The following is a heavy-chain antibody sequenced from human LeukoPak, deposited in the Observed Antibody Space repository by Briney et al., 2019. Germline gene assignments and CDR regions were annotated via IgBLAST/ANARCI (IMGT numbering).Heavy chain of an antibody. CDR2: IDSGGNT. D-gene: IGHD4-11*01. CDR1: GFTVSSNY. Sequence: GGSLRLSCVASGFTVSSNYMNWVRQAPGKGLEWVSVIDSGGNTYHADSVQGRFTISRHNSKNTLYLQMNSLRAEDTAVYYCARRKGISKSFDYWGQGTLVTVSS. CDR3: ARRKGISKSFDY. J-gene: IGHJ4*02. V-gene: IGHV3-66*04.